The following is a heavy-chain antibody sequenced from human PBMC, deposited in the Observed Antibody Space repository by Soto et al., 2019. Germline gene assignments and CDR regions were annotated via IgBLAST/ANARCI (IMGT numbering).Heavy chain of an antibody. D-gene: IGHD2-15*01. CDR1: GYTFTTYG. CDR3: SRRGAYCSGGTCYHFDY. V-gene: IGHV1-18*04. Sequence: QVHLVQSGAEVKKPGDSVKVSCKASGYTFTTYGLSLVRQSPGQGLELMVGISTYNGNTNYEQKLKARVNMTTDTSKSTSYMDLRILRAHDTVVYYCSRRGAYCSGGTCYHFDYWGQGTLVTVSS. J-gene: IGHJ4*02. CDR2: ISTYNGNT.